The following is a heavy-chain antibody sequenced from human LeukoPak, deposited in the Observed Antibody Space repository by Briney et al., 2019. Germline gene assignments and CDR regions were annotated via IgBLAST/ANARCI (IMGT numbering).Heavy chain of an antibody. CDR3: ARGDTQFDY. CDR2: IWYDGSNK. Sequence: GRSLRLSCAASGFTFSSYGMHWVRRAPGKGLEWVAVIWYDGSNKYYADSVKGRFTISRDNSKNTLYLQMNSLRAEDTAVYYCARGDTQFDYWGQGTLVTVSS. J-gene: IGHJ4*02. V-gene: IGHV3-33*01. CDR1: GFTFSSYG.